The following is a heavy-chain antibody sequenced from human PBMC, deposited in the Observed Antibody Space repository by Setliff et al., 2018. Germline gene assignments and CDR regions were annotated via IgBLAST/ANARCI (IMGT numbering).Heavy chain of an antibody. D-gene: IGHD3-16*01. CDR3: AAGVITFGGVIEY. CDR1: QFTFDDYG. CDR2: INWSGGTA. V-gene: IGHV3-20*04. J-gene: IGHJ4*02. Sequence: GESLKISCAASQFTFDDYGMAWVRQSPGKGLEWVAGINWSGGTAGYADSVRGRFTISRDNAKSSVYLQMSSLRAEDTALYYCAAGVITFGGVIEYWGRGTLVTVSS.